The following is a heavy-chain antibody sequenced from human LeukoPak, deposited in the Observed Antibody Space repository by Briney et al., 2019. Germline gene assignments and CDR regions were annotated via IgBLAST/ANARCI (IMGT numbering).Heavy chain of an antibody. CDR3: ARDVMTYSSSLGVP. Sequence: ASVKVSCKASGYTFTSYYMHWVRQAPGQGLEWMGWISAYNGNTNYAQKLQGRVTMTTDTSTSTAYMELRSLRSDDTAVYYCARDVMTYSSSLGVPWGQGTLVTVSS. CDR1: GYTFTSYY. V-gene: IGHV1-18*04. D-gene: IGHD6-6*01. CDR2: ISAYNGNT. J-gene: IGHJ5*02.